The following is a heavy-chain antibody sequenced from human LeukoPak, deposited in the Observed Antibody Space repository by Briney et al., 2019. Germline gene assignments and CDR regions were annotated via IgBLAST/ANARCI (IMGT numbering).Heavy chain of an antibody. J-gene: IGHJ4*02. CDR2: INHSGGT. V-gene: IGHV4-34*01. Sequence: SETLSLTCAVYGGSFSGYYWSWIRQPPGKGLEWIGEINHSGGTNYNPSLKSRVTISVDTSKNQFSLKLSSVTAADTAVYYCARGDRNYYDSSGYRGYYFDYWGQGTLVTVSS. D-gene: IGHD3-22*01. CDR3: ARGDRNYYDSSGYRGYYFDY. CDR1: GGSFSGYY.